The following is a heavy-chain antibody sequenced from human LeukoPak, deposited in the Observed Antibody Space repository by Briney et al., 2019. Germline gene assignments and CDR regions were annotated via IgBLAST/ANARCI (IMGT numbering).Heavy chain of an antibody. V-gene: IGHV3-21*01. D-gene: IGHD5-18*01. CDR3: ARDSGYSYGKPLDY. CDR2: ISIISIYI. Sequence: SISIISIYIYYAYSVKGGFTISRYNAKNSLYLQMNSLRAEDTAVYYCARDSGYSYGKPLDYWGQGTLVTVSS. J-gene: IGHJ4*02.